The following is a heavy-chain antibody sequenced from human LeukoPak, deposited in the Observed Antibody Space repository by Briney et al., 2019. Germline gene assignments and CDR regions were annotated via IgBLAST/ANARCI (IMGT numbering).Heavy chain of an antibody. J-gene: IGHJ4*02. CDR3: AKDMGRWLQFFDY. CDR1: GFTFDDYA. CDR2: ISWNSGSI. V-gene: IGHV3-9*01. D-gene: IGHD5-24*01. Sequence: GRSLRLSCGASGFTFDDYAMHWVRQAPGKGLEWVSGISWNSGSIGYADSVKGRFTISRDNAKNSLYLQMNSLRAEDTALYYCAKDMGRWLQFFDYWGQGTLVTVSS.